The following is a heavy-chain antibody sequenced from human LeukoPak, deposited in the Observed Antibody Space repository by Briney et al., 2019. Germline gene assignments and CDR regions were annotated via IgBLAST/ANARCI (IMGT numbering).Heavy chain of an antibody. J-gene: IGHJ4*02. D-gene: IGHD6-6*01. V-gene: IGHV4-38-2*02. CDR3: WGSPPHSSSPFDY. Sequence: SETLSLTCTVSGYSISSGYYWGWIRQPPGKGLEWIGSIYHSGSTYYNPSLKSRVTISVDTSKNQFSLKLNSVTAADTAVYYCWGSPPHSSSPFDYWGQGTLVTVSS. CDR1: GYSISSGYY. CDR2: IYHSGST.